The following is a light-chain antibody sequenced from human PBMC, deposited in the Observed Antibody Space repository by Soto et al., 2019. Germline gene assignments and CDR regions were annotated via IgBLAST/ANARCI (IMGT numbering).Light chain of an antibody. CDR1: QSVSSN. Sequence: EIVLTQSPGTLSLWPVEIARRSCMASQSVSSNLAWYQQKPGQAPRLLIYVASTRATGIPARFSGSGSGTEFTLTISSLQSEDFAVYYCQQYNNWPPWTFGQGTRLE. J-gene: IGKJ5*01. CDR3: QQYNNWPPWT. V-gene: IGKV3-15*01. CDR2: VAS.